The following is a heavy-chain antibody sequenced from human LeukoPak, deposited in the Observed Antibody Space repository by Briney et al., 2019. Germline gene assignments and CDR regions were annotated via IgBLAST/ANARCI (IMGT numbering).Heavy chain of an antibody. CDR3: AREWGDIVLMVYALTPGMDV. D-gene: IGHD2-8*01. V-gene: IGHV3-30-3*01. Sequence: GGSLRLSCAASGFTFSSYAIHWVRQAPGKGLEWVAVISYDGSNKYYADSVKGRFTISRDNSKNTLYLQMISLRAEDTAVYYCAREWGDIVLMVYALTPGMDVWGQGTTVTVSS. CDR1: GFTFSSYA. CDR2: ISYDGSNK. J-gene: IGHJ6*02.